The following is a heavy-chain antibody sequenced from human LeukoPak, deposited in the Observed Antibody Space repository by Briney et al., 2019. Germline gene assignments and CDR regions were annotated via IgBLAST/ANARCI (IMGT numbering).Heavy chain of an antibody. D-gene: IGHD3-22*01. CDR2: ISGSGGST. Sequence: GGSLRLSCAASGFTFSSYAMSWVRQAPGKGLEWVSGISGSGGSTYYADSVKGRFTISRDNSKNTLYLQMNSLRAEDTAVYYCASGWERDYYDSSGYYFGAFDIWGQGTMVTVSS. V-gene: IGHV3-23*01. J-gene: IGHJ3*02. CDR1: GFTFSSYA. CDR3: ASGWERDYYDSSGYYFGAFDI.